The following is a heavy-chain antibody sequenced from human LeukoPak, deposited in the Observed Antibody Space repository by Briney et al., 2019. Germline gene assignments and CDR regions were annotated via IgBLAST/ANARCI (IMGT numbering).Heavy chain of an antibody. Sequence: SETLSLTCAVYGGSFSGYYWSWIRQPPGKGLEWIGEINHSGSTNYNPSLKSRVTISVDTSKNQLSLKLSSVTAADTAVYYCARHPGQDGPPGRDYYYYMDVWGKGTTVTISS. V-gene: IGHV4-34*01. D-gene: IGHD1-14*01. CDR2: INHSGST. CDR3: ARHPGQDGPPGRDYYYYMDV. CDR1: GGSFSGYY. J-gene: IGHJ6*03.